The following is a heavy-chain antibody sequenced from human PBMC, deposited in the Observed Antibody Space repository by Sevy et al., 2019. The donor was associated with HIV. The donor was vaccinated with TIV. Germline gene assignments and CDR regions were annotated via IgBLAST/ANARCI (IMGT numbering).Heavy chain of an antibody. J-gene: IGHJ5*02. CDR3: ATVGLRYFSGSSSYQGDWFDP. Sequence: ASMKVSCKVSGYTLTKLSIHWVRQAAGKGLEWMGEFDPRYGETIYAQRFQGRLTMTEDTSPETAFMELSSLTSDDTAMYYGATVGLRYFSGSSSYQGDWFDPWGQGTLVTVSS. D-gene: IGHD2-15*01. CDR1: GYTLTKLS. V-gene: IGHV1-24*01. CDR2: FDPRYGET.